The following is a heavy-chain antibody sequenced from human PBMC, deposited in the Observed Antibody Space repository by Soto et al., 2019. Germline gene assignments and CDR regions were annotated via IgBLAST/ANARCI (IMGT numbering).Heavy chain of an antibody. V-gene: IGHV3-73*01. CDR3: AKDKSSRILTGYYGY. CDR1: GFTFSGSA. CDR2: IRSKANTYAT. Sequence: GGSLRLSCAASGFTFSGSAIHWVRQASGKGLEWVGRIRSKANTYATAYAASVKGRFTISRDDSKNTAYLQMNSLKTEDTAVYYCAKDKSSRILTGYYGYWGQGTLVTVSS. J-gene: IGHJ4*02. D-gene: IGHD3-9*01.